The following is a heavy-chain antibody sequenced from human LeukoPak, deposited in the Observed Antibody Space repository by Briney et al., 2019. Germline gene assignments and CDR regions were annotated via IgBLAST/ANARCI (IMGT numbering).Heavy chain of an antibody. Sequence: GGSLRLSCAASGFTFGDYAMHWVRQAPGKGLEWVSGITWNSRNIGYADSVKSRFTISRDNAKNFLYLQMNGLKAEDTALYYCAKRSGGRSAATNSDYYYAMDVWGQGTTVTVSS. CDR2: ITWNSRNI. D-gene: IGHD3-10*01. J-gene: IGHJ6*02. CDR1: GFTFGDYA. V-gene: IGHV3-9*01. CDR3: AKRSGGRSAATNSDYYYAMDV.